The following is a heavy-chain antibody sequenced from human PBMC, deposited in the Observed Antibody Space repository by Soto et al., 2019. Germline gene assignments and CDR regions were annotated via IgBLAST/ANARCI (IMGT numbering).Heavy chain of an antibody. CDR3: ARTSLYCSSTSCYFDY. CDR1: GGTFSSYT. CDR2: IIPILGIA. V-gene: IGHV1-69*02. J-gene: IGHJ4*02. D-gene: IGHD2-2*01. Sequence: ASVKVSCKASGGTFSSYTISWVRQAPGQGLEWMGRIIPILGIANYAQKFQGRVTITADKSTSTAYMELSSLRSEDTAVYYCARTSLYCSSTSCYFDYWGQGTLVTVSS.